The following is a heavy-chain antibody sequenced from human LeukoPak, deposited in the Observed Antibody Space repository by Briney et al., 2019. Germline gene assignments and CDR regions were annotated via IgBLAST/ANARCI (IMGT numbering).Heavy chain of an antibody. CDR1: GFTFNNYE. Sequence: GGSVRLSCVASGFTFNNYEMNWVRQAPGKGLEWVSYISQSGGTKRYTDSVKGRFTISRDNAKNSLYLQLSSLRVEDMGVYYCARDGETAAPWALDLWGQGTVVSVSS. CDR2: ISQSGGTK. J-gene: IGHJ3*01. CDR3: ARDGETAAPWALDL. D-gene: IGHD3-10*01. V-gene: IGHV3-48*03.